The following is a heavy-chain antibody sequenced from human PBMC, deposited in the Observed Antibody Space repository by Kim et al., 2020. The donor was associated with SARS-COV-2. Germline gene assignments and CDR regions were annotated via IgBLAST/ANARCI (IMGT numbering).Heavy chain of an antibody. V-gene: IGHV3-21*04. CDR1: GFTFSSYS. Sequence: GGSLRLSCAASGFTFSSYSMNWVRQAPGKGLEWVSSISSSSSNIYYADSVKGRFTISRDNAKNSLYLQMNSLRAEDTAVYYCARGMIEITSNAFDIWGQGTMVTVSS. J-gene: IGHJ3*02. CDR2: ISSSSSNI. D-gene: IGHD1-20*01. CDR3: ARGMIEITSNAFDI.